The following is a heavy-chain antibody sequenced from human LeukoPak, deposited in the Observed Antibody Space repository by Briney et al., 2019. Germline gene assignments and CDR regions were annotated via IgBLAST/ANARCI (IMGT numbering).Heavy chain of an antibody. CDR2: ISAYNGNT. CDR3: ARVKASYGGDAFDI. J-gene: IGHJ3*02. D-gene: IGHD4-17*01. CDR1: GYTFTGYY. V-gene: IGHV1-18*04. Sequence: ASVKVSCKASGYTFTGYYMHWVRQAPGQGLEWMGWISAYNGNTNYAQKLQGRVTMTTDTSTSTAYMELRSLRSDDTAVYYCARVKASYGGDAFDIWGQGTMVTVSS.